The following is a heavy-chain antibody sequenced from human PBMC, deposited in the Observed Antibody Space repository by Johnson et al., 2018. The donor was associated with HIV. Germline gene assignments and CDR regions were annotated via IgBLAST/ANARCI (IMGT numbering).Heavy chain of an antibody. J-gene: IGHJ3*01. CDR2: ILYDGNNK. CDR3: ARDGRDLVTRGSFDV. D-gene: IGHD3-9*01. V-gene: IGHV3-30*14. Sequence: GLDWVAVILYDGNNKYYADSVKGRFTISRDNAKNMVYLQMNSLRPEDTDVYYCARDGRDLVTRGSFDVWGQGTVVTVSS.